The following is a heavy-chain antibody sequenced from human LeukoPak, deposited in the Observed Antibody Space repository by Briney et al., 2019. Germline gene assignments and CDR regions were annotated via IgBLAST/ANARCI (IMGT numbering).Heavy chain of an antibody. CDR3: ASGGAYDYVWGSYRPGY. D-gene: IGHD3-16*02. J-gene: IGHJ4*02. V-gene: IGHV3-21*01. Sequence: GGSLRLSCAASGFTFSTYSIIWVRQAPGRGLDWVSSISSSSSYIYYADSVKGRFTISRDNAKNSLYLQMNSLTAEDTAVYYCASGGAYDYVWGSYRPGYWGQGTLVTVSS. CDR1: GFTFSTYS. CDR2: ISSSSSYI.